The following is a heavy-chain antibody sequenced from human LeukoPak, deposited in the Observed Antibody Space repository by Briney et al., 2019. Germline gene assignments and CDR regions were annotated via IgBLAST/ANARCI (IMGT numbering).Heavy chain of an antibody. D-gene: IGHD3-22*01. CDR2: ISAYNGNT. V-gene: IGHV1-18*01. J-gene: IGHJ4*02. CDR1: GYTFTSYG. CDR3: ARESDSSGWISFVGPNRFDY. Sequence: ASVKVSCKASGYTFTSYGISWVRQAPGQGLEWMGWISAYNGNTNYAQKLQGRVTMTTDTSTSTAYMELRSLRSDDTAVYYCARESDSSGWISFVGPNRFDYWGQGTLVTVSS.